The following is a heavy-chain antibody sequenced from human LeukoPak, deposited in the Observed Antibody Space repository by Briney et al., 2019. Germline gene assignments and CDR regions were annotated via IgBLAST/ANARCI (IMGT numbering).Heavy chain of an antibody. V-gene: IGHV3-23*01. Sequence: ERSLRLSCAASGYTFSSYSMHWVRQAPGKGLEWVSGISGSGDSTYYADSVKGRFTISRDNSKNTLYLQMNSLRAEDTAVYYCAKDPRGGNSVYVYWGQGTLVTVSS. CDR3: AKDPRGGNSVYVY. D-gene: IGHD4-23*01. CDR1: GYTFSSYS. J-gene: IGHJ4*02. CDR2: ISGSGDST.